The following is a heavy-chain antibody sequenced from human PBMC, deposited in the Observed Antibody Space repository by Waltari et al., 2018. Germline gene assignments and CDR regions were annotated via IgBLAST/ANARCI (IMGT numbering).Heavy chain of an antibody. Sequence: EVQLVESGGGLVQPGRSLRLSCAASGFTFDDYAMPGVRQAPGKGLEWVSGISWNSGSIGYADSVKGRFTISRDNAKNSLYLQMNSLRAEDTALYYCAKGAYGDYLDYWGQGTLVTVSS. J-gene: IGHJ4*02. CDR3: AKGAYGDYLDY. D-gene: IGHD4-17*01. CDR1: GFTFDDYA. CDR2: ISWNSGSI. V-gene: IGHV3-9*01.